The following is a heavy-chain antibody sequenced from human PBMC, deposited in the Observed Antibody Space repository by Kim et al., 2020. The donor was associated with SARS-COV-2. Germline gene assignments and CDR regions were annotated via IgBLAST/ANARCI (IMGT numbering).Heavy chain of an antibody. CDR2: ITYDGSNK. V-gene: IGHV3-30*18. D-gene: IGHD5-18*01. CDR1: GFTFSSYG. J-gene: IGHJ4*02. CDR3: AKDLTGPGYSYGSYFDY. Sequence: LSLTCAASGFTFSSYGMHWVRQAPGKGLAWVAVITYDGSNKYYADSVKGRFTISRDNSKNTLYLQMNSLRAEDTAVYYCAKDLTGPGYSYGSYFDYWGQGALVSVSS.